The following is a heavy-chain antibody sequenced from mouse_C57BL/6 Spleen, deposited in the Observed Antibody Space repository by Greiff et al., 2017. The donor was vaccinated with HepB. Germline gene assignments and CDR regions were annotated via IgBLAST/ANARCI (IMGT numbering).Heavy chain of an antibody. CDR3: AISYGNYEAWFAY. CDR2: INPSSGYT. J-gene: IGHJ3*01. CDR1: GYTFTSYW. V-gene: IGHV1-7*01. D-gene: IGHD2-1*01. Sequence: VQVVESGAELAKPGASVKLSCKASGYTFTSYWMHWVKQRPGQGLEWIGYINPSSGYTKYNQKFKDKATLTADKSSSTAYMQLSSLTYEDSAVYYCAISYGNYEAWFAYWGQGTLVTVSA.